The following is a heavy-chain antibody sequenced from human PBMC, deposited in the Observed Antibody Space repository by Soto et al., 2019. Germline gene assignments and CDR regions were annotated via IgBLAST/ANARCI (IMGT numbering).Heavy chain of an antibody. D-gene: IGHD3-10*01. J-gene: IGHJ4*02. CDR2: INSDGRGT. CDR3: VRDAIGDFPIDH. V-gene: IGHV3-74*01. CDR1: GFTFGNYW. Sequence: GGSLRLSCAASGFTFGNYWMHWVRQAPGKGLVWVSRINSDGRGTTYADSVKGRFTISRDNAKNTLDLQMNSLRAEDTAVYYCVRDAIGDFPIDHWGQGTLVTVSS.